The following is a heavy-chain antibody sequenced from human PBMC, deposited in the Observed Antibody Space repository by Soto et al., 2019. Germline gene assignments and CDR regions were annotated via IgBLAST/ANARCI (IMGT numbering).Heavy chain of an antibody. V-gene: IGHV3-15*07. CDR3: TTDQYDGSRGGGEYYYGMDV. CDR1: GFTFSNAW. CDR2: IKSKTDGGAT. J-gene: IGHJ6*02. D-gene: IGHD3-10*01. Sequence: PGGSLRLSCAASGFTFSNAWMNWVRQAPGKGLEWVGRIKSKTDGGATDYAAPVKGRFTISRDDSKNTLYLQMNSLKTEDTAVYYCTTDQYDGSRGGGEYYYGMDVWGQGTTVTVSS.